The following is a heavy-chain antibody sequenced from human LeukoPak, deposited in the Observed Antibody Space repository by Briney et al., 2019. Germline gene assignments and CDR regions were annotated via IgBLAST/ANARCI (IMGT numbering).Heavy chain of an antibody. Sequence: ASVTVSFKSSGYTFTSYDINWVRQAPGQGHEWMGWMNPNSGNTGYTQKFQGRVTFTRNTSISTAYMELSSLRFDDTAVYYCARWMATISNFDYWGQGTLVTVSS. CDR1: GYTFTSYD. CDR2: MNPNSGNT. J-gene: IGHJ4*02. CDR3: ARWMATISNFDY. V-gene: IGHV1-8*01. D-gene: IGHD5-12*01.